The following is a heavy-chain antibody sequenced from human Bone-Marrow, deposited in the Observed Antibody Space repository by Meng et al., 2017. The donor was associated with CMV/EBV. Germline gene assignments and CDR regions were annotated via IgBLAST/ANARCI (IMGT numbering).Heavy chain of an antibody. Sequence: SGYPFTSFSVRWVRQAPGEGLEWMGWVGVYSDNTHYAQKFQSRATMTTDTSTSKAYMELRSLRFDDTAIYYCARDLPRLRFLEWSPTWGQGTLVTVSS. D-gene: IGHD3-3*01. CDR1: GYPFTSFS. CDR2: VGVYSDNT. V-gene: IGHV1-18*01. J-gene: IGHJ5*02. CDR3: ARDLPRLRFLEWSPT.